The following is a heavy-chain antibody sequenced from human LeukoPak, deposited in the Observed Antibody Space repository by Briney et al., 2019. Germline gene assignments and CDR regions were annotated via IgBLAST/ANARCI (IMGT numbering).Heavy chain of an antibody. Sequence: GGSLRLSCAASGFTFTNAWMNWVRQAPGKGLEWVGRIRSNSDGGTIDYAAPVKGRFTLSRDDSKTTLYLQMNSLQTEDTAVYYCATDFYDNTWGQGTLVTVSS. CDR1: GFTFTNAW. J-gene: IGHJ5*02. CDR2: IRSNSDGGTI. D-gene: IGHD3-22*01. V-gene: IGHV3-15*07. CDR3: ATDFYDNT.